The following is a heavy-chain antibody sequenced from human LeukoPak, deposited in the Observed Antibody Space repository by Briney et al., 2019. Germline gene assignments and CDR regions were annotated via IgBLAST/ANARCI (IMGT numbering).Heavy chain of an antibody. D-gene: IGHD3-9*01. J-gene: IGHJ5*02. CDR1: GGSISSSSYY. V-gene: IGHV4-39*01. CDR3: ARPTNTYYDILTGSTSSYWFDP. CDR2: IYYSGST. Sequence: PSETLSLTCTVSGGSISSSSYYWGWIRQPPGKGLEWIGSIYYSGSTYYNPSLKNRVTISVDTSKNQFSLTLSSLTAADTAVYYCARPTNTYYDILTGSTSSYWFDPWGQGTLVTVSS.